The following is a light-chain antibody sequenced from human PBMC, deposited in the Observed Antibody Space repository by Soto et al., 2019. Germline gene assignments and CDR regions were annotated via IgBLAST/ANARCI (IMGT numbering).Light chain of an antibody. CDR1: SSDVGGYNL. J-gene: IGLJ2*01. V-gene: IGLV2-14*01. CDR3: SSYTSSSTLAV. Sequence: QSALTQPASVSGSPGQSITISCTGTSSDVGGYNLVSWYQQHPGKAPKLMIYDVSNRPSGVSNRFSGSKSGNTASLTISGLQAEDEADYYCSSYTSSSTLAVLGGGTKLPVL. CDR2: DVS.